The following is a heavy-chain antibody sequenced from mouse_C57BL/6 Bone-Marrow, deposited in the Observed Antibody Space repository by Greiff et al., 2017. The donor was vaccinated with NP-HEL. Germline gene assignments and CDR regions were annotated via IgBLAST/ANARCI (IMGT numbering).Heavy chain of an antibody. Sequence: QVQLQQSGAELVRPGTSVKVSCKASGYAFTNYLIEWVKQRPGQGLEWIGVINPGSGGTNYNEKFKGKATLTADKSSSTAYMQLSSLTSEDSAVYFCARGDWYAMDYGGQGTSVTVSS. CDR3: ARGDWYAMDY. D-gene: IGHD3-3*01. CDR1: GYAFTNYL. CDR2: INPGSGGT. V-gene: IGHV1-54*01. J-gene: IGHJ4*01.